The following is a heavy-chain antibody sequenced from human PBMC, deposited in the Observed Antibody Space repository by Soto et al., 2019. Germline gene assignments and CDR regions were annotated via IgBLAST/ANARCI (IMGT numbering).Heavy chain of an antibody. J-gene: IGHJ4*02. CDR3: ARGSGYYYWDDY. CDR2: INAGNGNT. V-gene: IGHV1-3*05. D-gene: IGHD3-22*01. CDR1: GYTCTSYA. Sequence: QGQLVQSGAEEKKPGASVKVSCKASGYTCTSYAMHWVRQAPGQRLEWMGWINAGNGNTKYSQKFQGRVTITRDTSASTAYMELSSLRSEDTAVYYCARGSGYYYWDDYWGQGTLVTVSS.